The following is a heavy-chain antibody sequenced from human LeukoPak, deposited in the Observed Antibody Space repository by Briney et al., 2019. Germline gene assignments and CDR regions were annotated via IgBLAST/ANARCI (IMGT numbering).Heavy chain of an antibody. D-gene: IGHD3-10*01. CDR1: GGSISSSSYY. Sequence: PSETLSLTCTVSGGSISSSSYYWGWIRQPPGKGLEWIGSIYYSGSTYYNPSLKSRVTISVDTSQNQFSLKLSSVTAADTAVYYCARRDGSGSYSLYYFDYWGQGTLVTVSS. V-gene: IGHV4-39*01. CDR2: IYYSGST. CDR3: ARRDGSGSYSLYYFDY. J-gene: IGHJ4*02.